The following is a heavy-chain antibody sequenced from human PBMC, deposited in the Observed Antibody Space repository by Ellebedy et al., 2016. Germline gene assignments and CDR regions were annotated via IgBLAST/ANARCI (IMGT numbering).Heavy chain of an antibody. J-gene: IGHJ4*02. V-gene: IGHV3-7*03. D-gene: IGHD3-3*01. Sequence: GESLKISCVGSGFTFSSYWMSWVRQAPGKGLEWVANIKQHATEKYYLDSVKGRFTISRGDAKNSVFLQMNSLRADDTAVYYCVGDWGFFDSDRYDYWGQGTLVTVSS. CDR1: GFTFSSYW. CDR2: IKQHATEK. CDR3: VGDWGFFDSDRYDY.